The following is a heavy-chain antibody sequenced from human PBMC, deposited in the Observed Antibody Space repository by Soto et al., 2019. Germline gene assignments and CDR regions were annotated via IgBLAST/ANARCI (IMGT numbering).Heavy chain of an antibody. CDR1: GGSIGGYY. CDR2: IYYSGST. J-gene: IGHJ4*02. V-gene: IGHV4-59*12. CDR3: AKDRLAGNFDY. Sequence: PSETLSLTCTVSGGSIGGYYGSWIRQPPGKGLEWIGYIYYSGSTNYNPSLKSRVTISRDNSKNTLYLQMNGLRVEDTAVYYCAKDRLAGNFDYWGQGTQVTVSS.